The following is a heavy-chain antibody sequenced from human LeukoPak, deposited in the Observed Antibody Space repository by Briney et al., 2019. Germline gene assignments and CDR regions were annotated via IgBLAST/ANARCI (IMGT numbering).Heavy chain of an antibody. Sequence: VGSLRLSCAASGFTVSSNYMSWVRQAPGKGLEWGSVIYSGGSTYYADSVKGRFTISRDNSKNTLYLQMNSLRCEDTAVYYCARVPREGTLDYWGQGTLVTVSS. CDR3: ARVPREGTLDY. J-gene: IGHJ4*02. CDR1: GFTVSSNY. CDR2: IYSGGST. V-gene: IGHV3-66*01.